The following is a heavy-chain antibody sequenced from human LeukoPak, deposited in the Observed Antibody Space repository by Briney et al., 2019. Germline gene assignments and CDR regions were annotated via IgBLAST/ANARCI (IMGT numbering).Heavy chain of an antibody. V-gene: IGHV4-39*01. CDR1: GNSISSTGYY. CDR3: AGDTWNYWFDP. J-gene: IGHJ5*02. CDR2: IYYNGST. Sequence: SETLSLTCTVSGNSISSTGYYWVWIRQPPGKGLVCIGTIYYNGSTYYNPSLKSRVTISVDTSKNQFSLKLTSVTAADTAVYSGAGDTWNYWFDPWGQGTLVTVSS. D-gene: IGHD1-7*01.